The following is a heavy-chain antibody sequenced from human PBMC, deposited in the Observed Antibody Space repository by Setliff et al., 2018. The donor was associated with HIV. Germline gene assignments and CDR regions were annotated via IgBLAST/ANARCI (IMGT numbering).Heavy chain of an antibody. CDR2: IRGKADSYAT. J-gene: IGHJ6*02. D-gene: IGHD3-22*01. CDR3: TRHGFYYDGHYYCMDV. V-gene: IGHV3-73*01. Sequence: GGSLRLSCAASGFSFSSCAMHWVRQASGKGREWVGRIRGKADSYATAYAASVKGRFNISRDDSNNTAYLQMNSLKTEDTAVYYCTRHGFYYDGHYYCMDVWGQGTTVTVSS. CDR1: GFSFSSCA.